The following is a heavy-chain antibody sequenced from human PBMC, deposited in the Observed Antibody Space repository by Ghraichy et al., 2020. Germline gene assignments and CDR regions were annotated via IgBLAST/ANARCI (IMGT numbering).Heavy chain of an antibody. CDR3: ASSRPSYSSSWEEGDAFDI. CDR2: ISSSSSYI. Sequence: GGSLRLSCAASGFTFSSYSMNWVRQAPGKGLEWVSSISSSSSYIYYADSVKGRFTISRDNAKNSLYLQMNSLRAEDTAVYYCASSRPSYSSSWEEGDAFDIWGQGTMVTVSS. CDR1: GFTFSSYS. D-gene: IGHD6-13*01. V-gene: IGHV3-21*01. J-gene: IGHJ3*02.